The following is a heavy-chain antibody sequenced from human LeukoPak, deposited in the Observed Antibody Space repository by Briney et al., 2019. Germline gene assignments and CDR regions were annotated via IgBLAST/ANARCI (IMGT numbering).Heavy chain of an antibody. CDR3: ASLGDYFDY. V-gene: IGHV3-30*03. Sequence: GGSLRLSCAASGFTFSSYGMHWVRQAPGKGREWVAVVSYDGSNKYYADSVKGRFTISRDNSKNTLYLQMNSLRAEDTAVYYCASLGDYFDYWGQGTMVTVSS. J-gene: IGHJ4*02. CDR1: GFTFSSYG. CDR2: VSYDGSNK.